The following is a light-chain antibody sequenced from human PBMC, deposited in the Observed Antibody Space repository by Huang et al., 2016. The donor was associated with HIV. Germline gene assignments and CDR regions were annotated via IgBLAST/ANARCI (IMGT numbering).Light chain of an antibody. CDR3: QQYNSWLGT. CDR2: GAS. Sequence: EIVMTQSPATLSVSPGESATLSCRASQSVGSNLAWYQQKPGQAPRLLIDGASTRATDIPARFSGSGSGTEFTLTISSLQSEDFAVYYCQQYNSWLGTFGQGTKLEIK. V-gene: IGKV3-15*01. J-gene: IGKJ2*01. CDR1: QSVGSN.